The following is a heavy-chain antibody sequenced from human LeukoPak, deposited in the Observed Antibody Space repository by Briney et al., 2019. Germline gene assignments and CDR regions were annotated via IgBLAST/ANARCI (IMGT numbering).Heavy chain of an antibody. J-gene: IGHJ4*02. CDR2: ISWNRGSI. V-gene: IGHV3-9*01. CDR3: AKDKGIYSWSYTGYFDY. CDR1: GFTFDDYA. D-gene: IGHD1-26*01. Sequence: GGSLRLSCAASGFTFDDYAMHWVRQAPGKGLEWVSGISWNRGSIGYADSVKGRFTISRDNAKNSLYLQMNSLRAEDTALYYCAKDKGIYSWSYTGYFDYWGQGTLVTVSS.